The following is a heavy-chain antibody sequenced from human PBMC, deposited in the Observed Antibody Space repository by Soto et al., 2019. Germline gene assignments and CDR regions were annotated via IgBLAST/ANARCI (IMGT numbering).Heavy chain of an antibody. CDR3: ARDLRGTYYYEGSGYRSLAVGH. CDR2: INPSGGST. Sequence: ASVKVSCKASGYTFTSYYMHWVRQAPGQGLEWMGIINPSGGSTSYAQKFQGRVTMTRDTSTSTVYMELSSLRSEDTAVYYCARDLRGTYYYEGSGYRSLAVGHWGQGTLVTVSS. D-gene: IGHD3-22*01. J-gene: IGHJ1*01. V-gene: IGHV1-46*01. CDR1: GYTFTSYY.